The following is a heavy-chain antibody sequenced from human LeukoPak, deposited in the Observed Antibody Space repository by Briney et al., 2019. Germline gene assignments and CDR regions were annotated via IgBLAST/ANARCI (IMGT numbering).Heavy chain of an antibody. CDR1: GGSIRGGIYY. D-gene: IGHD5-18*01. V-gene: IGHV4-61*02. CDR3: ARTEESGYSYRYFGYYYYMDV. J-gene: IGHJ6*03. CDR2: IYTSGST. Sequence: ASETLSLTCTVSGGSIRGGIYYWSWIRQPAGKGLEWIGRIYTSGSTNYNPSLKSRVTISVDTSKNQFSLKLSSVTAADTAVYYCARTEESGYSYRYFGYYYYMDVWGKGTTVTVSS.